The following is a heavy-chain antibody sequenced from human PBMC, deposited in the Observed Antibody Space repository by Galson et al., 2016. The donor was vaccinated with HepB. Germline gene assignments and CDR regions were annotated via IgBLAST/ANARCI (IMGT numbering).Heavy chain of an antibody. CDR2: ISPSGGSA. CDR1: GYIFNSYY. D-gene: IGHD3-16*02. Sequence: SVKVSCKASGYIFNSYYMHWVRQAPGRGLEWMGIISPSGGSATYAQKFQGRVTMTRDTSTSTVYMELSSLRSDDTAVYYCARGEHDYVWGIYRTFWFDPGAREPWSPSPQ. CDR3: ARGEHDYVWGIYRTFWFDP. J-gene: IGHJ5*02. V-gene: IGHV1-46*02.